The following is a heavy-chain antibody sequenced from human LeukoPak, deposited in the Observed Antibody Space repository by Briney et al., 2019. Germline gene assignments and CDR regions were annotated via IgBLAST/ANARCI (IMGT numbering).Heavy chain of an antibody. CDR1: GGSFSGYY. CDR2: INHSGST. CDR3: ARGAKLGYCSGGSCQRLYYYYYMDV. J-gene: IGHJ6*03. Sequence: PSETLTLTCAVYGGSFSGYYWSWIRQPPGKELEWIGEINHSGSTNYNPSLKSRVTISVDTSKNQLSLKLSSVTAADTAVYYCARGAKLGYCSGGSCQRLYYYYYMDVWGKGTTVTVSS. V-gene: IGHV4-34*01. D-gene: IGHD2-15*01.